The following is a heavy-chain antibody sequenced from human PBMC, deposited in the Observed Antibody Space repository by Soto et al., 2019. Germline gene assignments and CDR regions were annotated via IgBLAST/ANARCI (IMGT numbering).Heavy chain of an antibody. Sequence: EVQLVESGGGFVQPGGSLRLSCAASGFTFSSYAMHWFRQAPGKGLEYASAISSNGGSTYYANSVKGRFTISRDNSKKKLYLPMGSLRAEDMAVYYCARGPGYYFDYWAQGTLVTVSS. CDR3: ARGPGYYFDY. CDR2: ISSNGGST. CDR1: GFTFSSYA. V-gene: IGHV3-64*01. J-gene: IGHJ4*02.